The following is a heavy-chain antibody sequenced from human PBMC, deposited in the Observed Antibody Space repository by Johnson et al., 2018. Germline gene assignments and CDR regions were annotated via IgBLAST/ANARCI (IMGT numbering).Heavy chain of an antibody. CDR2: ISWNSGSI. CDR1: GFTFDDYA. CDR3: AKDIVPYCSSTSCYGGMDV. V-gene: IGHV3-9*01. D-gene: IGHD2-2*01. J-gene: IGHJ6*02. Sequence: VQLVESGGGLVQPGRSLRLSCAASGFTFDDYAMHWVRQAPGKGLEWVSGISWNSGSIGYADSVKGRFTISRANAKNSLYLQMNSLGAEDTALYYCAKDIVPYCSSTSCYGGMDVWGQGTTVTVSS.